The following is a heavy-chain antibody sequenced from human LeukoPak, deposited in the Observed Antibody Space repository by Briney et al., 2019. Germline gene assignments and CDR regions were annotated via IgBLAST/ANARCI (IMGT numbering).Heavy chain of an antibody. V-gene: IGHV3-15*01. CDR2: IKSKTDGGTT. D-gene: IGHD3-16*02. CDR1: GFTFSNAW. CDR3: TTDPWGYLAFDI. J-gene: IGHJ3*02. Sequence: GGSLRLSCAASGFTFSNAWMSWVRQAPGKGLEWVGRIKSKTDGGTTDYAAPVKGRFTISRDDSKNTLYLQMNSPKTEDTAVYYCTTDPWGYLAFDIWGQGTMVTVSS.